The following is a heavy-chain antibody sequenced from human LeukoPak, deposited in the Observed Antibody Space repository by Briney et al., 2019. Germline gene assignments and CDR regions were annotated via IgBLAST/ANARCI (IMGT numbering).Heavy chain of an antibody. CDR3: AKGSYQLLYYYMDV. V-gene: IGHV3-23*01. Sequence: PGGSLRLSCAASGFTFSSYAMSWVRQAPGEGLEWVSAISGSGGSTYYADSVKGRFTISRDNSKNTLYLQMNSLRAEDTAVYYCAKGSYQLLYYYMDVWGKGTTVTVSS. D-gene: IGHD2-2*01. J-gene: IGHJ6*03. CDR1: GFTFSSYA. CDR2: ISGSGGST.